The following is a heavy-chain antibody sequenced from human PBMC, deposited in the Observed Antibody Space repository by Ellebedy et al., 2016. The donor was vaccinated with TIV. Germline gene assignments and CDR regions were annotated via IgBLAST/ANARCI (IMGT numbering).Heavy chain of an antibody. J-gene: IGHJ4*02. CDR1: GFIVSYNY. V-gene: IGHV3-66*01. CDR3: ARGISRNGDPNHYFDY. Sequence: PGGSLRLSCAASGFIVSYNYMSWVRQAPGKGLEWVSIIYSGGSTYYADSVKGRFTISRDNSKNTLYLQMNSLRAEDTAVYFCARGISRNGDPNHYFDYWGQGTLVTVSS. CDR2: IYSGGST. D-gene: IGHD4-17*01.